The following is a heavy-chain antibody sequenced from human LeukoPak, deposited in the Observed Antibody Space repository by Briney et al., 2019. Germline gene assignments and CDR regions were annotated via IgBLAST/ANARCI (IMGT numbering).Heavy chain of an antibody. CDR2: VTGSGSAGST. J-gene: IGHJ4*02. Sequence: TGGSLRLSCAASGFTFSIYAMSWVRQAPGKGLEWVSGVTGSGSAGSTYYADSVKGRFTISRDNSKNTLYLQMNSLRAEDTAVYYCARGWSGWHYWGQGTLVTVSS. D-gene: IGHD3-3*01. CDR1: GFTFSIYA. V-gene: IGHV3-23*01. CDR3: ARGWSGWHY.